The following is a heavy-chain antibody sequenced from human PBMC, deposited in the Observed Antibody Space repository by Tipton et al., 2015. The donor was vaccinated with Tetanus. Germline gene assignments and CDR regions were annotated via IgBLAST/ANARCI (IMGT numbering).Heavy chain of an antibody. J-gene: IGHJ4*02. CDR3: ARGTGDY. V-gene: IGHV4-61*01. D-gene: IGHD1-14*01. CDR2: IYYSGST. CDR1: GASISGSNYF. Sequence: TLSLTCGVSGASISGSNYFWNWIRQQPGKGPEWIGYIYYSGSTNYNPSLKSRVTISVDTSKNQFSLKLSSVTAADTAVYYCARGTGDYWGQGTLVTVSS.